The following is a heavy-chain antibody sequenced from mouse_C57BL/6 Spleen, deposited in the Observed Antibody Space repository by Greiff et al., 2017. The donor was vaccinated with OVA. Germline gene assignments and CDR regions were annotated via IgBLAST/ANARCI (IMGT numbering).Heavy chain of an antibody. CDR3: ARHDSNWDAMDY. CDR1: GFSLTSYG. CDR2: IWSDGST. V-gene: IGHV2-6-1*01. J-gene: IGHJ4*01. D-gene: IGHD2-5*01. Sequence: VNVVESGPGLVAPSQSLSITCTVSGFSLTSYGVHWVRQPPGKGLEWLVVIWSDGSTTYNSALKSRLSISKDNSKSQVFLKMNSLQTDDTAMYYCARHDSNWDAMDYWGQGTSVTVSS.